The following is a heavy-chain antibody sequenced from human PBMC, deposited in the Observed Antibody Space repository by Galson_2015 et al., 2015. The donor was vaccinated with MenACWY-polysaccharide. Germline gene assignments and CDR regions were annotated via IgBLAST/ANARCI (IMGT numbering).Heavy chain of an antibody. V-gene: IGHV7-4-1*02. J-gene: IGHJ4*02. CDR1: GYTFTSYA. CDR3: VRDPKHRATTVPMGRFDY. CDR2: INTNTGNP. Sequence: SVKVSCKASGYTFTSYAMNWVRQAPGQGLEWLGWINTNTGNPTYAQGFTGRFVFSLDTSVSTAYLQISSLKAEDTAVYYCVRDPKHRATTVPMGRFDYWGQRTLVTVSS. D-gene: IGHD4-17*01.